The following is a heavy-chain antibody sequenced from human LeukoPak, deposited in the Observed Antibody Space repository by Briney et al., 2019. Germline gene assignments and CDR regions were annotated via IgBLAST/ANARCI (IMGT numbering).Heavy chain of an antibody. CDR1: GFSFSSYE. CDR2: ISSSGSTI. J-gene: IGHJ4*02. CDR3: ARAFAARGTGWYTGFDS. D-gene: IGHD6-19*01. Sequence: GGSLRLSCAASGFSFSSYEVNWVRQAPGEGLEWVSYISSSGSTIYYADSVKGRFTISRDNAKNSLYLQMNSLRAEDTAVYYCARAFAARGTGWYTGFDSWGQGTLVTVSS. V-gene: IGHV3-48*03.